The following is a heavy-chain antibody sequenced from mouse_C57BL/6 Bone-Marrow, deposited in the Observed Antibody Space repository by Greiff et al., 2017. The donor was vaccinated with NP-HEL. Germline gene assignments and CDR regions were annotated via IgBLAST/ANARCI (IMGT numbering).Heavy chain of an antibody. Sequence: QVQLQQSGPELVKPGASVKISCKASGYAFSSSWMNWVKQRPGQGLEWIGRIYPGDGDTNYNGKFKGKATLTADKSSSTAYMQLSSLTSEDSAVYFCATFITTVVGHFDYWGKGTTLTVSS. CDR3: ATFITTVVGHFDY. CDR1: GYAFSSSW. V-gene: IGHV1-82*01. J-gene: IGHJ2*01. D-gene: IGHD1-1*01. CDR2: IYPGDGDT.